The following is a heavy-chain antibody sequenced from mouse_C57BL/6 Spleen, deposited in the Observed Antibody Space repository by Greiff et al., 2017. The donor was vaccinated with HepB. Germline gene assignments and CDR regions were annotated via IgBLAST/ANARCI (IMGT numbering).Heavy chain of an antibody. CDR3: ARPYDYDSYYAMDY. Sequence: EVQLQQSGPELVKPGASVKIPCKASGYTFTDYNMDWVKQSHGKSLEWIGDINPNNGGTIYNQKFKGKATLTVDKSSSTAYMELRSLTSEDTAVYYCARPYDYDSYYAMDYWGQGTSVTVSS. CDR2: INPNNGGT. J-gene: IGHJ4*01. V-gene: IGHV1-18*01. CDR1: GYTFTDYN. D-gene: IGHD2-4*01.